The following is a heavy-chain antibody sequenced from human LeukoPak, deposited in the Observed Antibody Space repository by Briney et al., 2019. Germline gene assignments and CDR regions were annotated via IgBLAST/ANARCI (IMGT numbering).Heavy chain of an antibody. Sequence: ASVKVSCKASGYTFTSYYMHWVRQAPGQGLEWMGIINPSGGSTSYAQKFQGRVTMTRDTSTSTVYMELSSLRSEDTAVYYCARGFRYYDYVWGSYRLYYFDYWGQGTLVTVSS. V-gene: IGHV1-46*01. CDR1: GYTFTSYY. D-gene: IGHD3-16*02. CDR3: ARGFRYYDYVWGSYRLYYFDY. J-gene: IGHJ4*02. CDR2: INPSGGST.